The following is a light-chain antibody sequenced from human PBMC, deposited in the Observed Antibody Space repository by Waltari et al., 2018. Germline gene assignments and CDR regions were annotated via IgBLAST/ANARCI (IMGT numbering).Light chain of an antibody. V-gene: IGLV1-51*01. CDR1: SSNIGTKY. CDR2: DNN. J-gene: IGLJ3*02. CDR3: GTWDTSLSAWV. Sequence: QSVLTQAPSVSAAPGQKVTISCAGRSSNIGTKYLSWYQQFPGTAPKLLIYDNNKRPSGIPDRFSASKSGTSATLGITGLQTGDEANYYCGTWDTSLSAWVFGGGTKLTVL.